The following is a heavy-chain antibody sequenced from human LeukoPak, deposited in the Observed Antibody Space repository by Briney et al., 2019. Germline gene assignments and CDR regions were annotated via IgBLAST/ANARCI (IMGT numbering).Heavy chain of an antibody. J-gene: IGHJ4*02. CDR1: GFIFSSYA. CDR3: AMGGSGSPFDY. D-gene: IGHD3-10*01. Sequence: GGSLRLSCAASGFIFSSYAMSWVRQAPGKGLGWVSVISGSGGYTYYASSVKGRFTISRDNSKNTLYLQMNSLRAEDTAVYYCAMGGSGSPFDYWGQGTLVTVSS. V-gene: IGHV3-23*01. CDR2: ISGSGGYT.